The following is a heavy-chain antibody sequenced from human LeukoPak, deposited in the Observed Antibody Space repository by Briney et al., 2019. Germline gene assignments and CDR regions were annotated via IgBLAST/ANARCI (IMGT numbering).Heavy chain of an antibody. V-gene: IGHV3-21*01. CDR1: GFSFSSNS. J-gene: IGHJ4*02. D-gene: IGHD2-2*02. CDR3: ARGAEYCSSTSCYIVY. CDR2: ISSSSSYI. Sequence: PGGSLRLSCAASGFSFSSNSMNWVRQAPGKGLEWVSSISSSSSYIRYADSVKGRFTISRDNAKNSLYLQMNSLRAEDTAVYYCARGAEYCSSTSCYIVYWGQGTLVTVSS.